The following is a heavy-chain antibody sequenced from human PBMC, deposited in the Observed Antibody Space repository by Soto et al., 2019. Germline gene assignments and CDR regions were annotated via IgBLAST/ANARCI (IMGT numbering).Heavy chain of an antibody. CDR2: IFYTGST. Sequence: SETLSLTCTVSGGSISSVDYYWSWIRHPPGKGLEWIGCIFYTGSTYYNPSLKSRITISVHTSKSQFSLKLTSVTAADTAVYFCASVTRYCYGCGCNPNWFDPWGQGTLVTVSS. CDR3: ASVTRYCYGCGCNPNWFDP. CDR1: GGSISSVDYY. V-gene: IGHV4-30-4*01. D-gene: IGHD2-15*01. J-gene: IGHJ5*02.